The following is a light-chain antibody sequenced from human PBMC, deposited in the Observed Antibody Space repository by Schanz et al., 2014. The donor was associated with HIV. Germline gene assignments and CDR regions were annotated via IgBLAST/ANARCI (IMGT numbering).Light chain of an antibody. J-gene: IGKJ2*01. Sequence: DIVMTQSPDSLAVSLGERATINCKSSQSVLYSSNNKNYLAWYQQKPGQPPKLLIYWASTRESGVPERFSGSGSGTDFTLTINSLQAEDVAVYYCQQYYSTPLYTFGQGTKLEIK. CDR1: QSVLYSSNNKNY. CDR3: QQYYSTPLYT. CDR2: WAS. V-gene: IGKV4-1*01.